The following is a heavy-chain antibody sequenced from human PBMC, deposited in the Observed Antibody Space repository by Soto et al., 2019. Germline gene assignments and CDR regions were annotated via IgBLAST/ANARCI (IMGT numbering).Heavy chain of an antibody. D-gene: IGHD6-13*01. CDR1: GYSLTIYG. CDR2: ISAYNGNT. CDR3: ARDRPGYSRSWEPQDFDD. Sequence: ASVKVACKSSGYSLTIYGITWVRQAPGQGLEWMGWISAYNGNTNYAQKLQGRVTMTTDTSTSTAYMGLRSLRSDDTAVYYCARDRPGYSRSWEPQDFDDWAQGTLVTSPQ. V-gene: IGHV1-18*01. J-gene: IGHJ4*02.